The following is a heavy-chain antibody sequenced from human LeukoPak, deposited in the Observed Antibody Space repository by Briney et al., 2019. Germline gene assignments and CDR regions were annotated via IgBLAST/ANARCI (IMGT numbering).Heavy chain of an antibody. CDR2: ISGSGGST. D-gene: IGHD3-22*01. CDR1: GFTFSSYA. Sequence: GGSLRLSCAASGFTFSSYAMSWVRQAPGKGLEWVSAISGSGGSTYYADSVKGRFTISRDNAKNTLNLQVNSLRAEDTAVYYCARDLGQYYDTSDNWFDPWGQGTLVTVSS. J-gene: IGHJ5*02. V-gene: IGHV3-23*01. CDR3: ARDLGQYYDTSDNWFDP.